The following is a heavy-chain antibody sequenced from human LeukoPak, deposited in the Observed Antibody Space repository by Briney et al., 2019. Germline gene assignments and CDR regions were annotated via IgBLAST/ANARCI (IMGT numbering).Heavy chain of an antibody. CDR2: IIPIFGIA. CDR3: ARSRDIVVVPAAIVTPANWFDP. V-gene: IGHV1-69*02. CDR1: GGTFSSYT. D-gene: IGHD2-2*02. J-gene: IGHJ5*02. Sequence: SVKVSCKASGGTFSSYTISWLRQAPGQGLEWMGRIIPIFGIANYAQKFQGRVTITADKSTSTAYMELSSLRSEDTAVYYCARSRDIVVVPAAIVTPANWFDPWGQGTLVTVSS.